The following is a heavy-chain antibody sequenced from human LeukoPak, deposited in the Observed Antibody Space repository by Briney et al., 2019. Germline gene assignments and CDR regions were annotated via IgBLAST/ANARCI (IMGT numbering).Heavy chain of an antibody. V-gene: IGHV4-30-2*01. CDR3: ARGSLPSTSCRFDP. Sequence: PSETLSLTCTVSGGSISSGGYYWSWIRQPPGKGLEWIGIIYHSGSTYHDPSLRSRVTISIDRSKNQFSLKLTSLTAAGTAVYYRARGSLPSTSCRFDPWGQGTLVTVSS. CDR1: GGSISSGGYY. D-gene: IGHD2-2*01. J-gene: IGHJ5*02. CDR2: IYHSGST.